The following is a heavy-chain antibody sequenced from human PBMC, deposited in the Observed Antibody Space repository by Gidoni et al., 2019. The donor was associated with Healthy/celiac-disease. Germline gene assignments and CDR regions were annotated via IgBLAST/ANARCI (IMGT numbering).Heavy chain of an antibody. Sequence: QVQLVQSGAEVKKPGASVKVSCKASGYTFTSYDINWVRQATGQGLEWMGWMNPNSGNTGYAQKFQGRVTMTRNTSISTAYMELSSLRSEDTAVYYCARELRSGVLIRAYYFDYWGQGTLVTVSS. D-gene: IGHD5-12*01. CDR2: MNPNSGNT. CDR3: ARELRSGVLIRAYYFDY. V-gene: IGHV1-8*01. J-gene: IGHJ4*02. CDR1: GYTFTSYD.